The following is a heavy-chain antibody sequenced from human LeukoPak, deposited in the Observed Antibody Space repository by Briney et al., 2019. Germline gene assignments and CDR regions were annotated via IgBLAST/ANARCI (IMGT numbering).Heavy chain of an antibody. D-gene: IGHD3-22*01. CDR2: INHSGST. V-gene: IGHV4-34*01. J-gene: IGHJ3*02. CDR1: GGSFSGYY. CDR3: ARGPYSYDSSGAFDI. Sequence: SETLSLTCAVYGGSFSGYYWSWIRQPPGKGLEWIGEINHSGSTNYNPSLKSRVTTSVDTSKNQFSLKLSSVTAADTAVYFCARGPYSYDSSGAFDIWGQGTMVTVSS.